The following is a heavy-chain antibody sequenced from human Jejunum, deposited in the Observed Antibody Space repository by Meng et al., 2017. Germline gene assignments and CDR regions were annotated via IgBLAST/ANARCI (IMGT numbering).Heavy chain of an antibody. CDR2: INMDSSRT. CDR3: AGERWEKSYAW. D-gene: IGHD1-26*01. CDR1: GFTFNNYW. Sequence: VGPGGGLVLAGGSLGPSGAASGFTFNNYWMHWVRQAPGKGLVWVSRINMDSSRTVYAESVKGRFTISRDNAKNMVYLQMNGLRAEDTAVYYCAGERWEKSYAWWGQGTLVTVSS. V-gene: IGHV3-74*01. J-gene: IGHJ4*02.